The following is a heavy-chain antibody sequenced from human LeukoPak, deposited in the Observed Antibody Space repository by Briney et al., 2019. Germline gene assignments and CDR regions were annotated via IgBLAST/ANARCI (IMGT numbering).Heavy chain of an antibody. CDR1: GASIGSYY. CDR3: ARYLRDSGTYVFDY. Sequence: KPSETLSPTCTVSGASIGSYYWSWIRESPARGLEWIGYVHNSAGTNYNPSLNSRVTMSVDTFESQFSLRLGSVTAADTAVYYCARYLRDSGTYVFDYWGQGTLVTVSS. CDR2: VHNSAGT. J-gene: IGHJ4*02. V-gene: IGHV4-59*01. D-gene: IGHD3-16*01.